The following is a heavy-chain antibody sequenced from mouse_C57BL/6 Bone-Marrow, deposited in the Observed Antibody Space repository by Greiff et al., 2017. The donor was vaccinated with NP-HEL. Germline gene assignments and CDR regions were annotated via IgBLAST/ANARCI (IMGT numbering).Heavy chain of an antibody. CDR1: GYAFSSSW. CDR2: IYPGDGDT. V-gene: IGHV1-82*01. J-gene: IGHJ2*01. D-gene: IGHD2-4*01. Sequence: QVQLKQSGPELVKPGASVKISCKASGYAFSSSWMNWVKQRPGKGLEWIGRIYPGDGDTNYNGKFKGKATLTADKSSSTAYMQLSSLTSEDSAVYFCAIYYDYLYYFDYWGQGTTLTVSS. CDR3: AIYYDYLYYFDY.